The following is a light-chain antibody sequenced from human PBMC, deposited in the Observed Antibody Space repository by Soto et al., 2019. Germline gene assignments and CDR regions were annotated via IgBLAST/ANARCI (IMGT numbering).Light chain of an antibody. CDR3: QQYNHWPPE. CDR2: GAS. V-gene: IGKV3-15*01. Sequence: EIVMTQSPATLSVSPGERATLSCRASQSVSSNLAWYQQKPGQAPRLLIYGASTRATGIPARFSGSGYGTEFTLTISSLQSEDFAVYYSQQYNHWPPEFGQGTKVEIK. J-gene: IGKJ1*01. CDR1: QSVSSN.